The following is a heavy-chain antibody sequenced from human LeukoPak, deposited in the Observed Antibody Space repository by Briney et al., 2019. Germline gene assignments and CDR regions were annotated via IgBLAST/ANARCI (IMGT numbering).Heavy chain of an antibody. D-gene: IGHD1-26*01. J-gene: IGHJ4*02. CDR2: ISYDGSNK. V-gene: IGHV3-30-3*01. CDR1: GFTFSSYW. CDR3: ARGDPIVGATQNDY. Sequence: GGSLRLSCAASGFTFSSYWMSWVRQAPGKGLEWVAVISYDGSNKYYADSVKGRFTISRDNSKNTLYLQMNSLRAEDTAVYYCARGDPIVGATQNDYWGQGTLVTVSS.